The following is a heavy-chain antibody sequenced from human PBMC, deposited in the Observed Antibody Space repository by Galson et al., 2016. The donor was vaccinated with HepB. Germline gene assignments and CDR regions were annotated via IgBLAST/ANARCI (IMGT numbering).Heavy chain of an antibody. CDR3: AAVWFGRETIDC. CDR1: GFTVNTYG. CDR2: ISGSR. V-gene: IGHV3-23*01. D-gene: IGHD3-10*01. J-gene: IGHJ4*02. Sequence: SLRLSCAASGFTVNTYGMSWVRQAPGKGLEWVSSISGSRDYADSVKGRFTISRDNLKNTLYQQMNSLRAEDTAVYYCAAVWFGRETIDCWGQGTLVTVSS.